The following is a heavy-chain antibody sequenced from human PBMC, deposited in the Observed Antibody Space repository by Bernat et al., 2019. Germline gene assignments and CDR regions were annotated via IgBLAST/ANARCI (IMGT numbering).Heavy chain of an antibody. J-gene: IGHJ6*02. CDR2: INAGNGNT. CDR3: ARDGNAYGMDV. CDR1: GYTFTSYA. Sequence: QVQLVQSGAEVKKPGASVKVSCKASGYTFTSYAMHWVRQAPGQRLEWMGWINAGNGNTKYSQKFQGRVTITRDTSASTAYMGLSSLRSKVTAVYCCARDGNAYGMDVWGQGTTVTVSS. V-gene: IGHV1-3*01.